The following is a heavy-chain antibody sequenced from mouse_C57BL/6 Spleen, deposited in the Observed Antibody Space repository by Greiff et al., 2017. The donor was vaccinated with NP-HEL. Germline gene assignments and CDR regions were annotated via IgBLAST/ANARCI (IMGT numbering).Heavy chain of an antibody. V-gene: IGHV1-55*01. Sequence: VQLQQPGAELVKPGASVKMSCKASGYTFTSYWITWVKQRPGKGLEWIGDIYPGSGSTNYNEKFKSKATLTVDTSSSTAYMQLSSLTSDDSAVYYCARGGDRSEYYFDYWGHGTTLTVSS. J-gene: IGHJ2*01. CDR1: GYTFTSYW. CDR3: ARGGDRSEYYFDY. D-gene: IGHD3-3*01. CDR2: IYPGSGST.